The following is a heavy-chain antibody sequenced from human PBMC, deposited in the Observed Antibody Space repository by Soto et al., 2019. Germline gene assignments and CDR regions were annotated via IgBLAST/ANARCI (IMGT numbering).Heavy chain of an antibody. CDR2: IDPNSGGT. CDR3: ARGEGGPRWGSIDY. J-gene: IGHJ4*02. D-gene: IGHD2-21*01. Sequence: QVQLVQSGAEVKKPGASVKVSCKASGYTFTGYYMHWVRQAPGQGLEWMGWIDPNSGGTNYAQKLQGWVTMTRDTSSSTAYMELSRLRSDDTAVYYCARGEGGPRWGSIDYWGQGTLVTVSS. CDR1: GYTFTGYY. V-gene: IGHV1-2*04.